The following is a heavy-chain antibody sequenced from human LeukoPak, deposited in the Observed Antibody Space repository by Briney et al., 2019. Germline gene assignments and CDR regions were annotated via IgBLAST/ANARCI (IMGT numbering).Heavy chain of an antibody. J-gene: IGHJ5*01. V-gene: IGHV4-59*11. D-gene: IGHD6-6*01. Sequence: SETLSLTCTVSGASMSSHYWTWIRQDPGTGLEWIGNIYYTGSTTYNPALESRVTISLGTSNNQFSLKLTSVTTADTAVYFCAKEGGPARPGLDSWGQGTLVTVSS. CDR3: AKEGGPARPGLDS. CDR2: IYYTGST. CDR1: GASMSSHY.